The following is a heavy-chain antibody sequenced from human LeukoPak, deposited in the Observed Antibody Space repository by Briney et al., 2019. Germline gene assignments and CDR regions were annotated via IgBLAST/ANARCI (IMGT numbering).Heavy chain of an antibody. CDR3: ARVPRGSSWTYTGFDY. CDR2: IYHSGST. V-gene: IGHV4-4*02. Sequence: SETLFLTRAVSGGSISSSNWWSWVRQPPGKGLEWIGEIYHSGSTNYNPSLKSRVTISVDKSKNQFSLKLSSVTAADTAVYYCARVPRGSSWTYTGFDYWGQGTLVTVSS. CDR1: GGSISSSNW. D-gene: IGHD6-13*01. J-gene: IGHJ4*02.